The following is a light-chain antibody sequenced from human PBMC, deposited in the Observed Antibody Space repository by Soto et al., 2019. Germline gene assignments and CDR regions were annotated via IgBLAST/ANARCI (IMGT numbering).Light chain of an antibody. Sequence: QSALTQPASVSGSPGQSITISCIGTTSDVGTYNFVSWYQQHPGKAPKLIIYEVSNRPSGVSTRFSGSKSVTTASLTISGRQAEDEADYYCSSYTTTTTVIFGGGTKVTVL. CDR1: TSDVGTYNF. CDR3: SSYTTTTTVI. V-gene: IGLV2-14*03. CDR2: EVS. J-gene: IGLJ2*01.